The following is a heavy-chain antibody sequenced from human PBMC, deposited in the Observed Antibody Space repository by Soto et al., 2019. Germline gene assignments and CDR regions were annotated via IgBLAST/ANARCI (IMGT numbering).Heavy chain of an antibody. Sequence: QLQLQESGSGLVKPSQTLSLTCTVSGDSINSGGSSWSWIRQPPEKGLEWIGYMFHSGNTYYNPSLNSRVTISIDRSKNQFSLKLISVTAADTAVYYCARGLGDPGWANGDYYYGMDVWGQGTTVTVSS. V-gene: IGHV4-30-2*01. J-gene: IGHJ6*02. CDR1: GDSINSGGSS. CDR3: ARGLGDPGWANGDYYYGMDV. D-gene: IGHD4-17*01. CDR2: MFHSGNT.